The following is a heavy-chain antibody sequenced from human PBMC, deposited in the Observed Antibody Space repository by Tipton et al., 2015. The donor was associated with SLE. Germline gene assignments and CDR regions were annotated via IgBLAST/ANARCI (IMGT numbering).Heavy chain of an antibody. CDR1: GFTFDDYG. CDR2: INWNGGST. CDR3: ARGYDFWSGTPSSYYFDY. D-gene: IGHD3-3*01. J-gene: IGHJ4*02. V-gene: IGHV3-20*04. Sequence: SLRLSCAASGFTFDDYGMSWVRQAPGKGLEWVSGINWNGGSTGYADSVKGRFTISRDNAKNSLYLQMNSLRAEDTAVYYCARGYDFWSGTPSSYYFDYWGQGTLVTVSS.